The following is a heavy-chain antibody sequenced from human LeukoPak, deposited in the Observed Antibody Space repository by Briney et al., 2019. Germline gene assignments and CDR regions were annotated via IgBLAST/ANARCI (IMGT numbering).Heavy chain of an antibody. CDR2: IIPIFGTA. CDR3: ARAWENTVVLPGY. V-gene: IGHV1-69*13. J-gene: IGHJ4*02. CDR1: GGTFSSYA. Sequence: GASVKVSCKASGGTFSSYAISWVRQAPGQGLEWMGGIIPIFGTANYAQKFQGRVTITADESTSTAYMELSSLRSEDTAVYYCARAWENTVVLPGYWGQGTLVTVSS. D-gene: IGHD4-11*01.